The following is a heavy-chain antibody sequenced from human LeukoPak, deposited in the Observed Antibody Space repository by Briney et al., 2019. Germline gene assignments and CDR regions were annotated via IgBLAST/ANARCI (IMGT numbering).Heavy chain of an antibody. CDR1: GYTFTSYD. CDR3: ARVGRRGYSGYGQYYYYGMDV. J-gene: IGHJ6*02. Sequence: ASAKVSCKASGYTFTSYDINWVRQATGQGLEWMGWMNPNSGNTGYAQKFQGRVTMTRNTSISTAYMELSSLRSEDTAVYYCARVGRRGYSGYGQYYYYGMDVWGQGTTVTVSS. CDR2: MNPNSGNT. V-gene: IGHV1-8*01. D-gene: IGHD5-12*01.